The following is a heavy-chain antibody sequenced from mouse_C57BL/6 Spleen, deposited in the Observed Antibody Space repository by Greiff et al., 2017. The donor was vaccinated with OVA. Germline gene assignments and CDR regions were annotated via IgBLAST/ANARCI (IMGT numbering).Heavy chain of an antibody. CDR1: GYTFTSYW. CDR3: ARRPYSGSSSYYFDY. V-gene: IGHV1-64*01. CDR2: IHPNSGST. Sequence: QVQLKQPGAELVKPGASVKLSCKASGYTFTSYWMHWVKQRPGQGLEWIGMIHPNSGSTNYNEKFKSKATLTVDKSSSTAYMQLSSLTSEDSAVYYCARRPYSGSSSYYFDYWGQGTTLTVSS. J-gene: IGHJ2*01. D-gene: IGHD1-1*01.